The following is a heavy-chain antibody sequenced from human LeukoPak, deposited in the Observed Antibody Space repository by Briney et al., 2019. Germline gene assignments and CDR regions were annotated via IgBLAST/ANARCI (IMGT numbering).Heavy chain of an antibody. CDR2: IYSGGGT. D-gene: IGHD3-22*01. Sequence: PGGSLTLSCAASGFIVSSRHMSWVRQAPGKGLEWVSVIYSGGGTNYADSVKGRFTISRDNSKNTLYLQLNSLRAEDTAVYYCARDLYSSGPWGRGTLVTVSS. CDR1: GFIVSSRH. V-gene: IGHV3-66*01. J-gene: IGHJ5*02. CDR3: ARDLYSSGP.